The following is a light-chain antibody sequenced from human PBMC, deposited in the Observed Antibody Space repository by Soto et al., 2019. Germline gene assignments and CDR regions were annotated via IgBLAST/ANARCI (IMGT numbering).Light chain of an antibody. CDR2: GAS. V-gene: IGKV3-20*01. CDR3: QQYGSSPLFA. J-gene: IGKJ3*01. CDR1: QSVSSNY. Sequence: EIVLTQFPGTLSLSPGEIATLSCRASQSVSSNYLAWYQQQPGQAPRLLIYGASSRATGIPDRFSGSGSETDFTLTISSLEPEDFAVYYCQQYGSSPLFAFGPGTEVDLK.